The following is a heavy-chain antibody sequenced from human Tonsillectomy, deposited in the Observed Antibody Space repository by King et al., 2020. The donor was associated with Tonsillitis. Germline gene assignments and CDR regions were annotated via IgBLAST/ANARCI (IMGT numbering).Heavy chain of an antibody. D-gene: IGHD3-9*01. CDR1: GYTFTAYY. V-gene: IGHV1-2*04. Sequence: VQLVQSGAEVKKPGASVKVSCKASGYTFTAYYMHWVRQAPGQGLEWMGWINPNSGGTNYAQKFQGWVTMTRDTSISTAYMELSRLRSDDTAVYYCARDRALILTGYYDYYGMDVWGQWTKVTVSS. CDR2: INPNSGGT. CDR3: ARDRALILTGYYDYYGMDV. J-gene: IGHJ6*02.